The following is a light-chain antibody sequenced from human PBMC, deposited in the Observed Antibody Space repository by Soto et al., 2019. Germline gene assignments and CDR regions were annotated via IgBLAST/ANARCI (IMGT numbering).Light chain of an antibody. CDR1: QSVSSSS. Sequence: EIVLTQSPGTLSLSPGESSPLSGRASQSVSSSSLAWYQQKPGQAPRLLVYGASSRATGVPDRFSGSGSGTDFTLSISRQEPEDFAVYYCQQYGSSPITFGQGTRLEI. J-gene: IGKJ5*01. CDR2: GAS. CDR3: QQYGSSPIT. V-gene: IGKV3-20*01.